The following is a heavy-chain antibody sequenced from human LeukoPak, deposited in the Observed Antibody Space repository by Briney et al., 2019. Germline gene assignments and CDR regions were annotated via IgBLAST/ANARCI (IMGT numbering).Heavy chain of an antibody. CDR1: GFTFSSYS. V-gene: IGHV3-7*01. Sequence: GGSLRLSCAASGFTFSSYSMNWVRQAPGKGLEWVANIEQDGSEKYYVDSVKGRFTISRDNAKNSLYLQMNSLRAEDTAAYYCARGGAMDPYYYYYMDVWGKGTTVTVSS. J-gene: IGHJ6*03. D-gene: IGHD5-18*01. CDR3: ARGGAMDPYYYYYMDV. CDR2: IEQDGSEK.